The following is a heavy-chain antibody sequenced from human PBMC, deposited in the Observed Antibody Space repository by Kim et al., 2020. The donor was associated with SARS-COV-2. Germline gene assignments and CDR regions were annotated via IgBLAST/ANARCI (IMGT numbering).Heavy chain of an antibody. CDR2: ISSSGSTI. D-gene: IGHD4-4*01. CDR3: ARDLPTVRGLLYSYGMDV. J-gene: IGHJ6*02. CDR1: GFTFSSYE. Sequence: GGSLRLSCAASGFTFSSYEMNWVRQAPGKGLEWVSYISSSGSTINYADSVKGRFTISRDNAKNSLYLQMNSLRAEDTAVYYCARDLPTVRGLLYSYGMDVWGQGTTVTVSS. V-gene: IGHV3-48*03.